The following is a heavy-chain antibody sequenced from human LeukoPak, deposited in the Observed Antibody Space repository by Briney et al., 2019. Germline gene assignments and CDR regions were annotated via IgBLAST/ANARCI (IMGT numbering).Heavy chain of an antibody. CDR1: GGSISNGAYY. V-gene: IGHV4-39*01. Sequence: SETLSLTCTVSGGSISNGAYYWGWIRQSPGKGLEWIGTIYYIGNTYYNPALQSRVTISVDTSKNQFSLKLTSVTAADTAVFYCARLLYNWNGIDYWGQGTLVTVSS. CDR2: IYYIGNT. D-gene: IGHD1-1*01. J-gene: IGHJ4*02. CDR3: ARLLYNWNGIDY.